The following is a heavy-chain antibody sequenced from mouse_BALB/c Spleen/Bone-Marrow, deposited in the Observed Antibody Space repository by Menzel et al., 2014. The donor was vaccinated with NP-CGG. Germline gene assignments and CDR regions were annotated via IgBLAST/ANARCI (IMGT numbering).Heavy chain of an antibody. J-gene: IGHJ2*01. Sequence: VQLQQSGPSLVQPSQSLSITCTVSGFSLTSYGVHWVRQSPGKGLEWLGVIWRGGSTDYNEAFMSRLSITKDNSKSQVFFKMNSLQADDTAIYYCAKRGNYGYFDYWGQGTTLTVSS. D-gene: IGHD2-1*01. CDR3: AKRGNYGYFDY. CDR1: GFSLTSYG. V-gene: IGHV2-5-1*01. CDR2: IWRGGST.